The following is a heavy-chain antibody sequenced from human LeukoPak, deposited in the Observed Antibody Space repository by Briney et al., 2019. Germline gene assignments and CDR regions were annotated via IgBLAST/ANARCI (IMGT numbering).Heavy chain of an antibody. V-gene: IGHV4-39*07. CDR1: GGSISSGNLY. J-gene: IGHJ4*02. Sequence: SETLSLTCTVSGGSISSGNLYWNWIRQSPDKGLEWLGNVYHSGGTYYNPSLKSRVTMSVDTSKNQFSLKLSSVTAADTAVYYCARVTGYMIEDYFDSWGQGTLVTVSS. CDR3: ARVTGYMIEDYFDS. CDR2: VYHSGGT. D-gene: IGHD3-22*01.